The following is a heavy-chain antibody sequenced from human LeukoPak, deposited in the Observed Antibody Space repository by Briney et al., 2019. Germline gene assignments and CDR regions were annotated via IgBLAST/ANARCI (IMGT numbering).Heavy chain of an antibody. D-gene: IGHD4-11*01. CDR1: GYTFTNYY. V-gene: IGHV1-2*02. J-gene: IGHJ4*02. Sequence: ASVKVSCKASGYTFTNYYMHWVRQAPGQGLEWMGWINPSSGDTKSAQKFQGRVIMIRDKSISTLYTEVSRLTSDDSAVYYCSRDAAVTHFDYWGQGTLVTVSS. CDR3: SRDAAVTHFDY. CDR2: INPSSGDT.